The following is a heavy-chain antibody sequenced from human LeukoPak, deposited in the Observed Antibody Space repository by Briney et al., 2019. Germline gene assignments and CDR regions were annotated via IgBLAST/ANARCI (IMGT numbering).Heavy chain of an antibody. D-gene: IGHD5-18*01. CDR2: INHSGST. Sequence: PSETLSLTCAVYGGSFSGYYWSWIRQPPGKRLEWIGEINHSGSTNYNPSLKSRVTISVDTSKNQFSLKLSSVTAADTAVYYCARGLRGYSYGYGYYYYMDVWGKGTTVTVSS. V-gene: IGHV4-34*01. CDR1: GGSFSGYY. J-gene: IGHJ6*03. CDR3: ARGLRGYSYGYGYYYYMDV.